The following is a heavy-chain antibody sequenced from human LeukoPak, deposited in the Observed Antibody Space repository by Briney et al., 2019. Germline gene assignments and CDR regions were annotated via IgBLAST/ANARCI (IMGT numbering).Heavy chain of an antibody. CDR3: AKVGVYGGNSADY. J-gene: IGHJ4*02. Sequence: GGSLRLSCAASGFTFSSYGMSWVRQAPGKGLEWVSAISGSGGSTYYADSVKGRFTISRDNSKNTLYLQMNSLRAKDTAVYYCAKVGVYGGNSADYWGQGTLVTVSS. CDR1: GFTFSSYG. CDR2: ISGSGGST. D-gene: IGHD4-23*01. V-gene: IGHV3-23*01.